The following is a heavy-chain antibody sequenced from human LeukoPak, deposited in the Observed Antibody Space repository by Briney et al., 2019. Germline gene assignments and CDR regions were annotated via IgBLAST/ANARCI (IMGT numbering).Heavy chain of an antibody. CDR1: GFTFSSYG. D-gene: IGHD5-18*01. CDR3: AKDLRADTAMVFGYDY. Sequence: PGGSLRLSCAASGFTFSSYGMSWVRQAPGKGLEWVSAISGSGGSTYYADSVKGRFTISRDNSKNTLYLQMNSLRAEDTAVYYCAKDLRADTAMVFGYDYWGQGTLVTVSS. J-gene: IGHJ4*02. V-gene: IGHV3-23*01. CDR2: ISGSGGST.